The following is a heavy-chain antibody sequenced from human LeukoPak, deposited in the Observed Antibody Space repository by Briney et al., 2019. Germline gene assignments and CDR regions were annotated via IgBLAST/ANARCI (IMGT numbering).Heavy chain of an antibody. CDR3: ARDSGQEGFDAFDI. CDR1: GFTFSSYW. CDR2: IKQDGSEK. J-gene: IGHJ3*02. Sequence: QAGGSLRLSCAASGFTFSSYWMSWVRQAPGKGLEWVANIKQDGSEKYYVDSVKGRFTISRDNAKNSLYLQMNSLRAEDTAVYYCARDSGQEGFDAFDIWGQGTMVTVSS. V-gene: IGHV3-7*01.